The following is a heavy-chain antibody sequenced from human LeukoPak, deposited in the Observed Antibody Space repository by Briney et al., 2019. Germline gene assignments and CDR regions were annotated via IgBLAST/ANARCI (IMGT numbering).Heavy chain of an antibody. V-gene: IGHV3-74*01. CDR2: INSDGSGT. CDR1: GFTFSAYW. D-gene: IGHD3-10*01. Sequence: GGSLRLSCAASGFTFSAYWMHWVRRAPGKGLVWVSLINSDGSGTGYADSVRGRFTISRDNAKNTLYLQMNSLRAEDTAVYYCARDYGYAMDVWGQGTTVTVSS. J-gene: IGHJ6*02. CDR3: ARDYGYAMDV.